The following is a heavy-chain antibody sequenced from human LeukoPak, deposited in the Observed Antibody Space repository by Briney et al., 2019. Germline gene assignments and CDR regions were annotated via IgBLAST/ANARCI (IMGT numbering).Heavy chain of an antibody. CDR3: AKVGRRFLEWLFLDY. D-gene: IGHD3-3*01. Sequence: GGSLRLSCAASGFTFDDYAMHWVRHAPGKGLEWVSGISWNSGSIGYADSVKGRFTISRDNAKNSLYLQMNSLRAEDTALYYCAKVGRRFLEWLFLDYWGQGTLVTVSS. V-gene: IGHV3-9*01. CDR2: ISWNSGSI. CDR1: GFTFDDYA. J-gene: IGHJ4*02.